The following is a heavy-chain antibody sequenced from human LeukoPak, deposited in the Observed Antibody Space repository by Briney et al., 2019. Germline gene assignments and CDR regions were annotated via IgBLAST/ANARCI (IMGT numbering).Heavy chain of an antibody. CDR2: IRSKAYGGTT. D-gene: IGHD3-16*01. Sequence: GGSLRLSCTASGFTFGDYAMSWVRQGPGKGLEWVGFIRSKAYGGTTEYAASVKGRFTISRDDSKSIAYLQMNSLKTEDTAVYYCTRDRRGGGGVGYDYWGQGTLVTVSS. J-gene: IGHJ4*02. V-gene: IGHV3-49*04. CDR1: GFTFGDYA. CDR3: TRDRRGGGGVGYDY.